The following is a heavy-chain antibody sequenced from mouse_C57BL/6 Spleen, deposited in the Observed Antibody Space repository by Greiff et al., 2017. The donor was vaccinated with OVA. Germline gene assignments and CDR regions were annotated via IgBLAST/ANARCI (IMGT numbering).Heavy chain of an antibody. Sequence: VQLQQSGPELVKPGASVKISCKASGYTFTDYYMNWVKQSHGKSLEWIGDINPNNGGTSYNQKFKGKATLTVDKSSSTAYMELRSLTSEDSAVYYCARGTNYYGSSLYWYFDVWGTGTTVTVSS. CDR3: ARGTNYYGSSLYWYFDV. J-gene: IGHJ1*03. D-gene: IGHD1-1*01. V-gene: IGHV1-26*01. CDR1: GYTFTDYY. CDR2: INPNNGGT.